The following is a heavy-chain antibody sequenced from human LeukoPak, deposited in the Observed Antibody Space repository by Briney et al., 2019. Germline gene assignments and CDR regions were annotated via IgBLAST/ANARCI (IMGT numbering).Heavy chain of an antibody. D-gene: IGHD6-13*01. V-gene: IGHV4-59*08. CDR3: SGLGSGSSSWYDFDY. CDR2: IYYSGSS. J-gene: IGHJ4*02. CDR1: AVTISSYY. Sequence: SVTLSLTCTGSAVTISSYYWSWLPHPPGQGLVWFRYIYYSGSSNYYAHLKRRVTISVGTSKNHSSYMQSSMTAADKAVDYCSGLGSGSSSWYDFDYWGQGTLVTVSS.